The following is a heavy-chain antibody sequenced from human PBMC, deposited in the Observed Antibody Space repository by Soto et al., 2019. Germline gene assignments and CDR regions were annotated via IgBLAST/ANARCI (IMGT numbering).Heavy chain of an antibody. Sequence: PGKVSSKASGGTLNNYALSWVRQAPGQGLEWTGGIIPICNSANYAQMFQGRVTITADDSMSTVYMELPSLRPDDTAVYYCAREVTVASYSFDFWGQGTRVTVSS. V-gene: IGHV1-69*13. J-gene: IGHJ4*02. CDR1: GGTLNNYA. CDR2: IIPICNSA. CDR3: AREVTVASYSFDF. D-gene: IGHD5-12*01.